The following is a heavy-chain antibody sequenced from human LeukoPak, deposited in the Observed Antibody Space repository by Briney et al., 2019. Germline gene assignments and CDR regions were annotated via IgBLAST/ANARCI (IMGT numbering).Heavy chain of an antibody. J-gene: IGHJ3*02. Sequence: GGSLRLSCAASGFTFSSYWMHWVRQAPGKGLVWVSRINSDGSSTSYADSVKGRFTISRDNSKNTLYLQMNSLRAEDTAVYYCARFPELWFGKSLDDAFDIWGQGTMVTVSS. V-gene: IGHV3-74*01. D-gene: IGHD3-10*01. CDR2: INSDGSST. CDR1: GFTFSSYW. CDR3: ARFPELWFGKSLDDAFDI.